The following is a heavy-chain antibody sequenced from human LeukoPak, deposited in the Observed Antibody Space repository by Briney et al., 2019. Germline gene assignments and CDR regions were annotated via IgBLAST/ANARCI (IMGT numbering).Heavy chain of an antibody. CDR2: ISGSGGST. CDR1: GFTFSSYA. CDR3: ARDRSVYDYYAMDV. Sequence: TGGSLRLSCAASGFTFSSYAMSWVRQAPGKGLEWVSAISGSGGSTYYADSVKGRFTISRDNTKNALYLQMNSLRAEDTAVYYCARDRSVYDYYAMDVWGQGTTVTVSS. V-gene: IGHV3-23*01. D-gene: IGHD2-15*01. J-gene: IGHJ6*02.